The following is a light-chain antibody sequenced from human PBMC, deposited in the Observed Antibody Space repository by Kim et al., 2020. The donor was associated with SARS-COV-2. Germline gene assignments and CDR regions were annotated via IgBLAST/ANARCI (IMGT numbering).Light chain of an antibody. Sequence: ASVGGRVTITCRASQGIGTGLGWYQQAPGKAPKLLIYAASTLQTGVPSRFSGGGSGSDFTLTISSLQPEDFATYYCQQANIFPLTFGGGTKVEIK. CDR1: QGIGTG. CDR3: QQANIFPLT. CDR2: AAS. J-gene: IGKJ4*01. V-gene: IGKV1-12*01.